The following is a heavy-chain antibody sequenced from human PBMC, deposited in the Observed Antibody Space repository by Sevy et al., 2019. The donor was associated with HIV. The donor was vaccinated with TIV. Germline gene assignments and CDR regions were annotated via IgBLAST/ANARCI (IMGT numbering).Heavy chain of an antibody. D-gene: IGHD3-22*01. CDR1: GFTFSSYA. CDR2: ISGSGGST. V-gene: IGHV3-23*01. CDR3: AKDFPYYYDSSGYFDY. Sequence: GGSLRLSCAASGFTFSSYAMSWVRQAPGKGLEWVSAISGSGGSTYYADSVKGRFTISRDNSKNTLYLQMNSLRAEDTAVSYCAKDFPYYYDSSGYFDYWGQGTLVTVSS. J-gene: IGHJ4*02.